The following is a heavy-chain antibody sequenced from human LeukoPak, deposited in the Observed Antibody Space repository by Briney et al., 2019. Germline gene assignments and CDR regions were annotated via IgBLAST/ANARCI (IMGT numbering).Heavy chain of an antibody. CDR2: INPNSGGT. V-gene: IGHV1-2*02. Sequence: ASVKASCKASGYTFTGYYMHWVRQAPGQGLEWMGWINPNSGGTNYAQKFQGRVTMTRDTSISTAYMELSRLRSDDTAVYYCARDRDFDWLLSFDYWGQGTLVTVSS. CDR3: ARDRDFDWLLSFDY. D-gene: IGHD3-9*01. CDR1: GYTFTGYY. J-gene: IGHJ4*02.